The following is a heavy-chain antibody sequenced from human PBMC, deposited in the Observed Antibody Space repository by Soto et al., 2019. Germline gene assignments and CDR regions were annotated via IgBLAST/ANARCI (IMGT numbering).Heavy chain of an antibody. V-gene: IGHV3-74*03. J-gene: IGHJ4*02. Sequence: EVQLVESGGGLVQPGGSLTLSCAASGFTFSSYWMHWVRQAPGKGLVWVSRIKSDGSGTMYAASVKGPLTISRDNAKNTLCLQLTRLCADDTAVYYCVRGACDYYAANGYLGRHWGQAPLVTFSS. CDR3: VRGACDYYAANGYLGRH. D-gene: IGHD3-10*01. CDR2: IKSDGSGT. CDR1: GFTFSSYW.